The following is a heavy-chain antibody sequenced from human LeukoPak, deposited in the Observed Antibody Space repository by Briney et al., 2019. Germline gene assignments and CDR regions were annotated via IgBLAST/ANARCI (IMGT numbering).Heavy chain of an antibody. CDR1: GFRFDDYA. V-gene: IGHV3-9*01. CDR3: VKDHYDSKDAFDT. CDR2: ISWNSGMI. D-gene: IGHD3-22*01. Sequence: GGSLRLSCAASGFRFDDYAIHWVRQAPGKGLEWVSGISWNSGMIGYADSVRGRFTISRDNAKNSLYLQMNSLRVEDTAFYYYVKDHYDSKDAFDTWGQGTMVTVSS. J-gene: IGHJ3*02.